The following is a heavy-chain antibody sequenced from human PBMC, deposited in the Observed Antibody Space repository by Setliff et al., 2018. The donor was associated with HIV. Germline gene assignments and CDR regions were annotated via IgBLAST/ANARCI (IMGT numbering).Heavy chain of an antibody. J-gene: IGHJ4*02. D-gene: IGHD1-1*01. CDR3: ARTRALQSDNWNPFDG. Sequence: KPSETLSLTCAVYGGSFSGYYWSWIRQSPGLGLEWIGDITQSGSTTYNPSLKSRVIISVDTSKNHFSLKMFSVTAADTAVYFCARTRALQSDNWNPFDGWGQGTVVTVSS. CDR2: ITQSGST. CDR1: GGSFSGYY. V-gene: IGHV4-34*01.